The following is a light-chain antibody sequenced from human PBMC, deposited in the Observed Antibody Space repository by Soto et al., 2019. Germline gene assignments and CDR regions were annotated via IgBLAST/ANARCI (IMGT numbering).Light chain of an antibody. CDR1: QSISSR. V-gene: IGKV1-5*01. J-gene: IGKJ4*01. Sequence: DIQMTQSPSPLSASVGDRVTITCRASQSISSRLAWYQQKPGKAPKLLIYDASNLESGVPSRFSGSGSGTEFTLTISSLQPDDFATYYCQQYNSYSLTFGGGTKVEIK. CDR3: QQYNSYSLT. CDR2: DAS.